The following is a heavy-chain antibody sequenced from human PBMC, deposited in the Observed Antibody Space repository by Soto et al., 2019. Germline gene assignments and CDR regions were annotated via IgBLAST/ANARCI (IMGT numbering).Heavy chain of an antibody. V-gene: IGHV1-18*01. CDR3: AKNGQPPYYYYGMDV. J-gene: IGHJ6*02. Sequence: QGQLVQSGGEVKKPGASVKVSCKASGYTFTRYGISWVRQAPGQGLEWMGWISGYNGDTKYAQKFQGRVTMTVDTSTTTGYMELRSMTSADSAVYYCAKNGQPPYYYYGMDVWGQGTTGTVSS. CDR1: GYTFTRYG. D-gene: IGHD2-8*01. CDR2: ISGYNGDT.